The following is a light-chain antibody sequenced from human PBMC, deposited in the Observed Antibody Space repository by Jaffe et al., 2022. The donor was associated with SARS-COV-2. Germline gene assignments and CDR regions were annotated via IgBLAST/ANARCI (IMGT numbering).Light chain of an antibody. CDR2: DAT. CDR3: QQRGSRPVT. V-gene: IGKV3-11*01. Sequence: EIVLTQSPATLSLSPGERATLSCRASQSVSSYLAWYQHKPGQAPRLLIYDATNRATGIPARFRGSGSGTDFTLTIVYLEPEDFAVYYCQQRGSRPVTFGLGTKLEI. CDR1: QSVSSY. J-gene: IGKJ2*01.